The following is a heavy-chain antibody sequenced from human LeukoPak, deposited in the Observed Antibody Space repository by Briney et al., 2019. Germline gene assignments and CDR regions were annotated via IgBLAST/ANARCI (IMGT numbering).Heavy chain of an antibody. CDR1: GYSFTNYW. V-gene: IGHV5-10-1*01. Sequence: GESLKISCKGSGYSFTNYWISWVRQMPGKGLEWMGRINSSDSYTNYSPSFQGHVTISADKSISTAYLQWSSLKASDTAMYYCARSMFASGSYYSRDYWGQGTLVTVSS. J-gene: IGHJ4*02. D-gene: IGHD3-10*01. CDR3: ARSMFASGSYYSRDY. CDR2: INSSDSYT.